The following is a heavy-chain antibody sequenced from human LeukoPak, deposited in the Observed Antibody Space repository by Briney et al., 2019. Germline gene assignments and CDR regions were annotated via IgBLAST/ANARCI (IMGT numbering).Heavy chain of an antibody. D-gene: IGHD3-10*01. V-gene: IGHV1-69*13. CDR1: GGTFSSYA. CDR3: ARGTPMVRGVIIRLRWVYFDY. Sequence: SVKVSCKASGGTFSSYAISWVRQAPGQGLEWMGGIIPIFGTANYAQKFQGRVTITADESTSTAYMELSSLRSEDTAVYYCARGTPMVRGVIIRLRWVYFDYWGQGTLVTVSS. J-gene: IGHJ4*02. CDR2: IIPIFGTA.